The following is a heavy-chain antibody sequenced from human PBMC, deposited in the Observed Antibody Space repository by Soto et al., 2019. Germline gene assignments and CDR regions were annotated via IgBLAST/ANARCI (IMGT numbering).Heavy chain of an antibody. J-gene: IGHJ3*02. CDR3: ARQLGYCSSTSCPPRAFDI. Sequence: PGGSLRLSCAASGFTFSSYAMSWVRQAPGKGLEWVSAISSSSSSIYYADSVKGRFTISRDNAKNTLYLQMNSLRAEDTAVYYCARQLGYCSSTSCPPRAFDIWGQGTMVTVSS. CDR1: GFTFSSYA. V-gene: IGHV3-23*01. D-gene: IGHD2-2*01. CDR2: ISSSSSSI.